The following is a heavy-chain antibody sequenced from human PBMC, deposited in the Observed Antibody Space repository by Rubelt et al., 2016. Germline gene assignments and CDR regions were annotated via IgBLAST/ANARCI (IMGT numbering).Heavy chain of an antibody. CDR2: ISGSGVRP. V-gene: IGHV3-23*01. D-gene: IGHD6-13*01. CDR3: AREAAAGTWGFDY. J-gene: IGHJ4*02. Sequence: EVQLLESGGGLVQPGGSLRLSCAASGFTFSSYAMSWVRQAPGKGLEWVSAISGSGVRPYCAASVEGRVDLSRDNAKNSMFLQMNSLRVEDTAMYYCAREAAAGTWGFDYWGQGTLVTVSS. CDR1: GFTFSSYA.